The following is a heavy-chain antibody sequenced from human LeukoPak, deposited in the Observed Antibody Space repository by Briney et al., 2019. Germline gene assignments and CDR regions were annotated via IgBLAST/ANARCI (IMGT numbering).Heavy chain of an antibody. V-gene: IGHV3-33*01. CDR2: IWYDGSNK. J-gene: IGHJ4*02. Sequence: PARNLSFSCAGSGFTFSSYGLLWVRQAPGMGRVGGGVIWYDGSNKYYTDSVEGPFTISRDKSKRTLYLQMNSLRAEDTAVYYCAREKTGYLDDNWGQGTLVTVSS. D-gene: IGHD3-9*01. CDR1: GFTFSSYG. CDR3: AREKTGYLDDN.